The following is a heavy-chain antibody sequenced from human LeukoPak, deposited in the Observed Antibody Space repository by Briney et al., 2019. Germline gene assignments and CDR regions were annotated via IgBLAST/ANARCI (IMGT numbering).Heavy chain of an antibody. CDR3: ASRYSYGLNYYYYYMDV. V-gene: IGHV4-34*01. J-gene: IGHJ6*03. CDR2: INHSGST. Sequence: SETLSLTCAVYGGSFSGYYWSWIRQPPGKGLEWIGEINHSGSTNYNPSLKSRVTISVDTSKNQFSLKLSSVTAADTAVYYCASRYSYGLNYYYYYMDVWGKGTTVTVSS. D-gene: IGHD5-18*01. CDR1: GGSFSGYY.